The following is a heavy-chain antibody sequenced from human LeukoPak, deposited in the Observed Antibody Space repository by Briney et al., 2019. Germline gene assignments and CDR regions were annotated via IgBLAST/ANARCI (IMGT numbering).Heavy chain of an antibody. Sequence: GGSLRLSCAASGFAISTYGVTWVRQGPGKGLEWVSSISSSSGSIYYADSVKGRFTISRDNAKNSLYLQMNSLRAEDTAVYYCARVATDGYWGQGTLVTVSS. D-gene: IGHD5-12*01. CDR2: ISSSSGSI. J-gene: IGHJ4*02. CDR1: GFAISTYG. CDR3: ARVATDGY. V-gene: IGHV3-21*01.